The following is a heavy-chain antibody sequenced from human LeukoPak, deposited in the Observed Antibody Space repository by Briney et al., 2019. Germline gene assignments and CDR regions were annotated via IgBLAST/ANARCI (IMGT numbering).Heavy chain of an antibody. CDR1: GFTFSSQW. Sequence: GGSLRLSCAASGFTFSSQWMSWVRQAPGKGLEWVANIKEDGSEKSYVDSVKGRFTISRDNAKNSLYLQMNSLRAEDTAVYYCARDLAWFGELIFDYWGQGTLVTVSS. J-gene: IGHJ4*02. D-gene: IGHD3-10*01. CDR3: ARDLAWFGELIFDY. V-gene: IGHV3-7*01. CDR2: IKEDGSEK.